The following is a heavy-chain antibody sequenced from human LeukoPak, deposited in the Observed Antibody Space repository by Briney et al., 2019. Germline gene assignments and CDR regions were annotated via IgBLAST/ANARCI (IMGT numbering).Heavy chain of an antibody. Sequence: SETLSLTCTVSGGSISSSSYYWGWIRQPPGKGLEWIGSMYYSGSTYYNPSLKSRVTISVDTSKNQFSLKLSSVTAADTAVYYCARANTYGSGRFHWGQGTLVTVSS. J-gene: IGHJ4*02. D-gene: IGHD3-10*01. V-gene: IGHV4-39*01. CDR1: GGSISSSSYY. CDR2: MYYSGST. CDR3: ARANTYGSGRFH.